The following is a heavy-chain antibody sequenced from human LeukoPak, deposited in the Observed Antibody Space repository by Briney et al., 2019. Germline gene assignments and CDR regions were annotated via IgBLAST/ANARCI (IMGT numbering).Heavy chain of an antibody. Sequence: ASVKVSCKASGYTFTGYYMHWVRQAPGQGLEWMGWINPNSGGAEYAQKFQGRVTMTRDTSISTAYMDLTRLRSDDTAVYYCARGELGWPIDYWGQGTLVTVSS. V-gene: IGHV1-2*02. D-gene: IGHD3-16*01. CDR2: INPNSGGA. J-gene: IGHJ4*02. CDR3: ARGELGWPIDY. CDR1: GYTFTGYY.